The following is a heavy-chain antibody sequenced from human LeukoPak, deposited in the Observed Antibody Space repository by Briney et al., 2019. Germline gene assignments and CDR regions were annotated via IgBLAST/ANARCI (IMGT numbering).Heavy chain of an antibody. Sequence: GGSLRLSCAASGFTFGSYGMSWVRQAPGKGLEWVSFITPNADRTSYADSVEGRFTISRDNPSNTLYMQMNSLRDEDTAIDYCAIMHGYYDGSGYWVQWGQGTLVTVSS. CDR2: ITPNADRT. CDR3: AIMHGYYDGSGYWVQ. D-gene: IGHD3-22*01. CDR1: GFTFGSYG. V-gene: IGHV3-23*01. J-gene: IGHJ1*01.